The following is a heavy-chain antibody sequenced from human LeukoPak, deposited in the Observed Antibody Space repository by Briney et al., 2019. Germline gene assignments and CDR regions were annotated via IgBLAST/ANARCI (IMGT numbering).Heavy chain of an antibody. V-gene: IGHV3-21*01. J-gene: IGHJ4*02. D-gene: IGHD5-18*01. Sequence: PGGSLRLSCAASGFTFSSYSMNWVRQAPGKGLEWVSSISSSSSYIYYADSVKGRFTISRDNAKNSLYLQMNSLRAEDTAVYYCASGIQLWLNYFDYWGQGTLVTVSS. CDR2: ISSSSSYI. CDR3: ASGIQLWLNYFDY. CDR1: GFTFSSYS.